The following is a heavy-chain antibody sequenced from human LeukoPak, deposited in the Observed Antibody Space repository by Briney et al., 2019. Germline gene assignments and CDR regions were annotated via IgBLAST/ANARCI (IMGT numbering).Heavy chain of an antibody. CDR3: ARQDYYDSNFFDY. CDR2: ISGSGDNT. CDR1: GFTFTNAW. Sequence: GGSLRLSCEASGFTFTNAWMTWVRQAPGKGLEWVVGISGSGDNTYYADSVKGRFTISRDNSKNTLYLQMNSLRVEDMAVYYRARQDYYDSNFFDYWGQGTLVTVSS. D-gene: IGHD3-22*01. V-gene: IGHV3-23*01. J-gene: IGHJ4*02.